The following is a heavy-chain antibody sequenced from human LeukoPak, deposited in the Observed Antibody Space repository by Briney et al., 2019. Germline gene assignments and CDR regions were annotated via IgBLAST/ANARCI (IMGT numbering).Heavy chain of an antibody. CDR2: ISSSSSYI. CDR3: AREPPRDY. V-gene: IGHV3-21*01. Sequence: PGGSLRLSCAASGFTFSSYSMNWVRQAPGKGLEWVSSISSSSSYIYYVDSVKGRFTISRDNAKNSLYLQMNSLRAEDTAVYYCAREPPRDYWGQGTLVTVSS. J-gene: IGHJ4*02. CDR1: GFTFSSYS.